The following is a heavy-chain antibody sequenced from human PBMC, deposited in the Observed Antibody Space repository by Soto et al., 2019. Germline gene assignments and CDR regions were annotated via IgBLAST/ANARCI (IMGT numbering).Heavy chain of an antibody. D-gene: IGHD6-6*01. CDR2: IIPILGIA. CDR3: ARDHRPPRHED. Sequence: QVQLVQSGAEVKKPGSSVKVSCKASGGTFSSYTISWVRQAPGQGLEWMGRIIPILGIANYAQKFQGRVTMTADKSTSTAYMELSSLRSEDTAVYYCARDHRPPRHEDWGQGTLVTVSS. V-gene: IGHV1-69*08. CDR1: GGTFSSYT. J-gene: IGHJ4*02.